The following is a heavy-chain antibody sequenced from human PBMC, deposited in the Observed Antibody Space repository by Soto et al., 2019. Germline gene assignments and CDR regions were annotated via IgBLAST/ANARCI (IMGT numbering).Heavy chain of an antibody. CDR3: ARDQRSSTWGDFDY. CDR1: GFSVSDYS. Sequence: EVQLVESGGGLVKPGGSLRLSCAASGFSVSDYSMNGVRQAPGKGLEWVSSISSSSSYIYYADSLKGRFTVSRDNAKISLYLQMNSLRAEDTAIYYCARDQRSSTWGDFDYWGQGTLVAVSS. V-gene: IGHV3-21*01. D-gene: IGHD7-27*01. J-gene: IGHJ4*02. CDR2: ISSSSSYI.